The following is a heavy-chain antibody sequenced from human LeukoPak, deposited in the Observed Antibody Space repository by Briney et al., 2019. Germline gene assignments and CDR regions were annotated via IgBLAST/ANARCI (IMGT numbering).Heavy chain of an antibody. D-gene: IGHD6-13*01. CDR2: IHYSGRT. J-gene: IGHJ5*02. V-gene: IGHV4-59*01. CDR3: ARGNTEFSSSRNWLNP. CDR1: AGSISSYF. Sequence: SETLSLTCTVSAGSISSYFWNWIRQPPGKRLEWIGYIHYSGRTDYNPSLKSRVTMSLDTSKNNFSLTLTSATAADTAVYYCARGNTEFSSSRNWLNPWGRGSRVTVSS.